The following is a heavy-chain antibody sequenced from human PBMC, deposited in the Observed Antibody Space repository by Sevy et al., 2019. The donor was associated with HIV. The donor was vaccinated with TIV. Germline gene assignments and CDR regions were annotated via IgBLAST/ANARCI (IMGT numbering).Heavy chain of an antibody. CDR3: AREGGAYFVVVPAGTNPGFNAFDI. CDR2: IYTSGST. Sequence: SETLSLTCTVSGGSISSYYWSWIRQPAGKGLEWIGRIYTSGSTNYNPSLKSRVTMSVDTSKNQFSLKLSSVTAAETAVYYCAREGGAYFVVVPAGTNPGFNAFDIWGQGTMVTVSS. J-gene: IGHJ3*02. D-gene: IGHD2-2*01. V-gene: IGHV4-4*07. CDR1: GGSISSYY.